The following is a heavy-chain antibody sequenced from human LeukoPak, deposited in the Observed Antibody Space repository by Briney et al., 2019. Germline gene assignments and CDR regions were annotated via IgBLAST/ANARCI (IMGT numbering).Heavy chain of an antibody. Sequence: GGSLRLSCAASGFTFSSYGMHWVRQAPGKGLEWVAVIWYDGSNKYYADSVKGRFTISRDNSKNTLYLQMNSLRAEDTAVYYCARDGSGYYFHYFDYWGQGTLVTVSS. CDR2: IWYDGSNK. J-gene: IGHJ4*02. CDR1: GFTFSSYG. V-gene: IGHV3-33*01. D-gene: IGHD3-22*01. CDR3: ARDGSGYYFHYFDY.